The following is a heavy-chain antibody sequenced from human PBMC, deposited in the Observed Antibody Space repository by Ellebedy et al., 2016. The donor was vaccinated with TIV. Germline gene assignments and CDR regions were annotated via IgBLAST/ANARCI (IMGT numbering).Heavy chain of an antibody. Sequence: PGGSLRLSCAAAGVTVSTNYMSWVRQAPGKGLEWVSIIYSAGTTYYADSVKGRFTISRANAESTLYLQMNSLRAEDTAVYYCAKVPVGYCSSPNCFYLDYWGQGTLVTVSS. CDR3: AKVPVGYCSSPNCFYLDY. J-gene: IGHJ4*02. V-gene: IGHV3-66*02. CDR2: IYSAGTT. D-gene: IGHD2-2*01. CDR1: GVTVSTNY.